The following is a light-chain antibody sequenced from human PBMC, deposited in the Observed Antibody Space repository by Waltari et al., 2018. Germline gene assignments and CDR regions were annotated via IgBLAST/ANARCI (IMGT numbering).Light chain of an antibody. CDR2: AAS. CDR1: QDISND. Sequence: AIQMTQSPSSLSASVGDRVTITCRASQDISNDLGWYQQKPQKAPNLLIYAASNLQSGVPSRFSGSRSGTNFTLTISSLQPEDFATYYCLQDYNYPFTFGPGTKVDVK. CDR3: LQDYNYPFT. J-gene: IGKJ3*01. V-gene: IGKV1-6*01.